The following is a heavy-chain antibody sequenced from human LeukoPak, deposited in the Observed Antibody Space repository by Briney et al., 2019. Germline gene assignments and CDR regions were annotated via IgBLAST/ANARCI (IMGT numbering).Heavy chain of an antibody. D-gene: IGHD2-21*01. V-gene: IGHV1-8*03. J-gene: IGHJ4*02. CDR3: ARRTRRWGFFDY. CDR2: MNPNSGNT. CDR1: GYTFTSYD. Sequence: ASVKVSCKASGYTFTSYDINWVRQATGQGLEWMGWMNPNSGNTGYAQKFQGRVTITRNTSISTAYMELSSLRSEVTAVYYCARRTRRWGFFDYWGQGTLVTVSS.